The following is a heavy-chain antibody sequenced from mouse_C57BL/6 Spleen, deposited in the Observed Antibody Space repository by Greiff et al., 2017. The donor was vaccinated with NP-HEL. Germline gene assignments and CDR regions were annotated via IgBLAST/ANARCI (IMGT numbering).Heavy chain of an antibody. Sequence: QVQLQQSGPELVKPGASVKISCKASGYSFTSYYIHWVKQRPGQGLEWIGWIYPGSGNTKYNEKFKGKATLTADTSSSTAYMQLSSLTSEDSAVYYCARSSDYYGSSWFAYWGQGTLVTVSA. CDR3: ARSSDYYGSSWFAY. J-gene: IGHJ3*01. CDR2: IYPGSGNT. CDR1: GYSFTSYY. D-gene: IGHD1-1*01. V-gene: IGHV1-66*01.